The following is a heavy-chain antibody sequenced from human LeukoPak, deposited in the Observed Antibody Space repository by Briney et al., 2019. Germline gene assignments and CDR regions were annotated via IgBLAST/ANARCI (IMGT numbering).Heavy chain of an antibody. CDR3: ARGRRGNAFDI. CDR2: MNPNSANT. CDR1: GYSFTSYW. J-gene: IGHJ3*02. D-gene: IGHD5-24*01. Sequence: GESLKISCKGSGYSFTSYWIGWVRQATGQGLEWMGWMNPNSANTGYAQKFQGRVTMTRNTSISTAYMELSSLESEDTAVYYCARGRRGNAFDIWGQGTMVTVSS. V-gene: IGHV1-8*02.